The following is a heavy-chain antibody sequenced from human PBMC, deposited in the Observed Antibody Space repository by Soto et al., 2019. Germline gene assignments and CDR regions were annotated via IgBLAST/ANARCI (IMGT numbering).Heavy chain of an antibody. D-gene: IGHD5-18*01. Sequence: GGSLRLSCAASGFTFSSYEMNWVRQAPGKGLEWVSYISSSGSTIYYADSVKGRFTISRDNAKNSLYLQMNSLRAEDTAVYYCAKGEDTAMVYYYYYGMDVWGQGTTVTVSS. CDR2: ISSSGSTI. CDR3: AKGEDTAMVYYYYYGMDV. CDR1: GFTFSSYE. J-gene: IGHJ6*02. V-gene: IGHV3-48*03.